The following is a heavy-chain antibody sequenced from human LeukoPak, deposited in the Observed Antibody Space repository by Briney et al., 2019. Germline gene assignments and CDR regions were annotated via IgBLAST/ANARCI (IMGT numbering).Heavy chain of an antibody. J-gene: IGHJ4*02. CDR2: ISYDGNYN. D-gene: IGHD3-16*01. CDR3: ARDLGSYGWGNHFDY. CDR1: GLTFSDHA. Sequence: GGSLRLSCAASGLTFSDHAMHWVRQAPGKGLEWLGVISYDGNYNHYADSVKGRFTVSRDNSKNTVYLHMSSLKPEDTAVYYRARDLGSYGWGNHFDYWGQGTLVTVSS. V-gene: IGHV3-30-3*01.